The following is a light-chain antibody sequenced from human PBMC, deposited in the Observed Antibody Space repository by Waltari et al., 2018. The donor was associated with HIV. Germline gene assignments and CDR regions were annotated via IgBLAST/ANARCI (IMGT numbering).Light chain of an antibody. CDR3: GVWDSTLKQWL. CDR1: TSNVETQW. J-gene: IGLJ3*02. V-gene: IGLV1-47*01. CDR2: RNY. Sequence: QSVLPQPPSASGTPGQTVTISCSGSTSNVETQWVYWYQQLPGTAPKLLIYRNYQRPSGVPDRFSSSKSGASASLIISGLRSEDEADYSCGVWDSTLKQWLFGRGTKLTVL.